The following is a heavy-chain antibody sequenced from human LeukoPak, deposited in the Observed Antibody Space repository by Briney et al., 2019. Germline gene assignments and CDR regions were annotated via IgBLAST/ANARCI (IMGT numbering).Heavy chain of an antibody. J-gene: IGHJ4*02. Sequence: GGSLRLSCAASGLSISNDWMSWVRQAPGKGLEWVARVKSKSAGETTDYAAPVKGRFTISRDDSKNTLYLQMNSQKTEDTAVYYCTLIQGWGSGSYYRDFWGQGTLVTVSS. CDR3: TLIQGWGSGSYYRDF. D-gene: IGHD3-10*01. CDR2: VKSKSAGETT. V-gene: IGHV3-15*01. CDR1: GLSISNDW.